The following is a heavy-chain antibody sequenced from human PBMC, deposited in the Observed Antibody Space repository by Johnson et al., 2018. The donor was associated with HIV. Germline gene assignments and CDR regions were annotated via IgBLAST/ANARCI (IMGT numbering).Heavy chain of an antibody. V-gene: IGHV3-9*01. CDR2: ISWNSGSI. CDR1: GFTFDDYA. Sequence: VQLVESGGGSVQPGRSLRLSCAASGFTFDDYAMHWVRQAPGKGLEWVSGISWNSGSIGYADSVKGRFTISRDNAKNTLYLQMNSLRPEDTAGYYCAGNWGAVGDAFDIWGQGKMVTVSS. D-gene: IGHD7-27*01. CDR3: AGNWGAVGDAFDI. J-gene: IGHJ3*02.